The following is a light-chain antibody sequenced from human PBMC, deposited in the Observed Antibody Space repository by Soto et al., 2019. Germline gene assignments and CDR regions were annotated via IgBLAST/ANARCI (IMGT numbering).Light chain of an antibody. J-gene: IGKJ2*01. Sequence: DIVMTQSPLSLPVTPGEPASISCRSSQSLLHSNGYTYLDWYLQRPGQSPQLLIYLGFNRASGVPDRFSGSGSGTDFTLKISRVEAEDVGAYYCMQGLQTFYTFGQGTKLEIK. CDR2: LGF. V-gene: IGKV2-28*01. CDR3: MQGLQTFYT. CDR1: QSLLHSNGYTY.